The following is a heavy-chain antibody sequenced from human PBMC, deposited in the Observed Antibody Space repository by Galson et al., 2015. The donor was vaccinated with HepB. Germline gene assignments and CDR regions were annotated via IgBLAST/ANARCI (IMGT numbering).Heavy chain of an antibody. CDR3: ARNWGSGSYLSNYYYYGMDV. V-gene: IGHV1-18*04. D-gene: IGHD3-10*01. Sequence: SVKVSCKASGYTFTSYGISWVRQAPGQGLEWMGWISAYNGNTNYAQKLQGRVTMTTDTSTSTAYMELRSLRSDDTAVYYCARNWGSGSYLSNYYYYGMDVWGQGTTVTVSS. CDR2: ISAYNGNT. J-gene: IGHJ6*02. CDR1: GYTFTSYG.